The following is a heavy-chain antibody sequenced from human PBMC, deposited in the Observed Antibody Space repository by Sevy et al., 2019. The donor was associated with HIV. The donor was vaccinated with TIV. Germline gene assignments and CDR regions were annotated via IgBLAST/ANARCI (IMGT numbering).Heavy chain of an antibody. D-gene: IGHD1-26*01. CDR2: ISSSSSYV. Sequence: GGSLRLSCVASGFTFSSYNMNWVRQAPGKGLEWVSSISSSSSYVYHADSVKGRLTISRDNAKNSLYLQINSLRAEDTAVYYCAKWDADRRWFFDYWGQGTLVTVSS. J-gene: IGHJ4*02. CDR3: AKWDADRRWFFDY. V-gene: IGHV3-21*06. CDR1: GFTFSSYN.